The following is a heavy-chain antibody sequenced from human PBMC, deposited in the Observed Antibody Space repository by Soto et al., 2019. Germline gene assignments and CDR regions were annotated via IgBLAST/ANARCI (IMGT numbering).Heavy chain of an antibody. Sequence: QVQLQESGPGLVKPSQTLSLTCTVSGGSISSGGYYWSWIRQHPGKGLEWIGYIYYSGSTYYNPSLKSRVTIPVDTSKNQFSLKLSSVTAADTAVYSCAREEGGGYDHRWFDPWGQGTLVTVSS. V-gene: IGHV4-31*03. D-gene: IGHD5-12*01. CDR2: IYYSGST. J-gene: IGHJ5*02. CDR1: GGSISSGGYY. CDR3: AREEGGGYDHRWFDP.